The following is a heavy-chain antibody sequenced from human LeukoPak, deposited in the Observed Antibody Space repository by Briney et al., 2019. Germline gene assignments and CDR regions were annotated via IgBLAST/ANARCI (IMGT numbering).Heavy chain of an antibody. Sequence: SETLSLTCTVSGGSIISYYWSWIRQPPGKGLEWIGYIYYSGSTNYNPSLKSRVTISVDTSKNQFSLKLSSVTAADTAVYYCARDQAYDILTGSPNDAFDIWGQGTMVTVSS. J-gene: IGHJ3*02. CDR3: ARDQAYDILTGSPNDAFDI. D-gene: IGHD3-9*01. CDR1: GGSIISYY. V-gene: IGHV4-59*01. CDR2: IYYSGST.